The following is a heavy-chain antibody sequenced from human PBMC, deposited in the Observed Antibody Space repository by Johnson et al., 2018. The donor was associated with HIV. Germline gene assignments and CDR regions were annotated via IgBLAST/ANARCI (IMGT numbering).Heavy chain of an antibody. J-gene: IGHJ3*02. Sequence: QVQLVESGGGVVQPGRSLRLSCAASEFTFSSYAFHWVRQAPGKGLEWVALISSDGSDKSYADSVKGRVTISRDSSENTLFLQMNSLRAEDMAVYHCARGSRYTYDNDDAHLLHAFDILGQGTMVTVSS. V-gene: IGHV3-30*04. D-gene: IGHD3-22*01. CDR3: ARGSRYTYDNDDAHLLHAFDI. CDR2: ISSDGSDK. CDR1: EFTFSSYA.